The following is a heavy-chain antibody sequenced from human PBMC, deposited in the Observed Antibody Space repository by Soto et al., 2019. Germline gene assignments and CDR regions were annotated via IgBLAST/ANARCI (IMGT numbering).Heavy chain of an antibody. CDR3: ARLVHPGD. D-gene: IGHD3-16*02. CDR2: VIPILGTA. CDR1: GGSLRNSV. J-gene: IGHJ4*02. V-gene: IGHV1-69*01. Sequence: QGQLVQSGAEVKKPGSSVKVSCTASGGSLRNSVISWVRQAPAQRLEWMGGVIPILGTANYAQTFQGRVTMTAAEATSTAYMDLSSLTPDDTAVYYCARLVHPGDWGPGPLVIVSS.